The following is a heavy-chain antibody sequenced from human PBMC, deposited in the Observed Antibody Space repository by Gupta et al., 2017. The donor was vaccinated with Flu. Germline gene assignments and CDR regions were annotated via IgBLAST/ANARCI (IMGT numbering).Heavy chain of an antibody. D-gene: IGHD6-19*01. V-gene: IGHV4-34*01. CDR2: INHSGST. J-gene: IGHJ6*02. CDR3: ARGRIAVAGTYYYGMDV. Sequence: PGKGLEWIGEINHSGSTNYNPSLKSRVTISVDTSKNQFSLKLSSVTAADTAVYYCARGRIAVAGTYYYGMDVWGQGTTVTVSS.